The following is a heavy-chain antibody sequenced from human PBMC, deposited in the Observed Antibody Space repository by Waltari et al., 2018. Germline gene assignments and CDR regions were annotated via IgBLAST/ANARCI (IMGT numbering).Heavy chain of an antibody. CDR3: ARAEWLVLPGTFDI. Sequence: QVQLVQSGAEVKKTGSSVKVSCKASGGTFSSYAISWVRQAPGQGLEWMGGIIPSFGTANYAQKFQGRVTITTDESTSTSYMELSSLRSEDTAVYYCARAEWLVLPGTFDIWGQGTMVTVSS. V-gene: IGHV1-69*05. J-gene: IGHJ3*02. CDR2: IIPSFGTA. D-gene: IGHD6-19*01. CDR1: GGTFSSYA.